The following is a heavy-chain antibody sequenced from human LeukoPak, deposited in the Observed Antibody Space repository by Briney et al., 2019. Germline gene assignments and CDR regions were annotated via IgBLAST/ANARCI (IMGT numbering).Heavy chain of an antibody. CDR3: ARLRSWHRNRRLDYFDY. J-gene: IGHJ4*02. Sequence: SETLSLTCPVSGGSISSYYWSWIRQPPGKGLEWIGYFYYSGSTNYNPSLKSRVTISVDTSKNQFSLKLSSVTAADTAVYYCARLRSWHRNRRLDYFDYWGQGTLVTVSS. CDR1: GGSISSYY. CDR2: FYYSGST. V-gene: IGHV4-59*08. D-gene: IGHD5-12*01.